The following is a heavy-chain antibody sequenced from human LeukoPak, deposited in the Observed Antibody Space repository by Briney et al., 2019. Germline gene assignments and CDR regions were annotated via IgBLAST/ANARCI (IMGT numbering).Heavy chain of an antibody. D-gene: IGHD3-9*01. CDR2: IHYTGAT. CDR1: GGSITGYY. V-gene: IGHV4-34*01. Sequence: SETLSLTCAVYGGSITGYYWSWIRQTPGRGLEWVGEIHYTGATSYNPSLKSRATISKDTSKNQFSLRLSSVTAADTAVYYCARGNILTGYCFDFWGQGALVTVSS. CDR3: ARGNILTGYCFDF. J-gene: IGHJ4*02.